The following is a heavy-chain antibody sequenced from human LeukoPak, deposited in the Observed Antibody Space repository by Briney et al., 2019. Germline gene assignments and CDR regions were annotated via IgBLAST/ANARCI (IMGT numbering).Heavy chain of an antibody. CDR3: AKDAHPYGSGSYPFDY. Sequence: GGSLRLSCAASRFSFSSYWMTWVRQAPGKGLEWVSRINSDGRSTNYADSVKGRFSISRDNAENTLYLQMNSLRPEDTAVYYCAKDAHPYGSGSYPFDYWGQGTLVTVSS. D-gene: IGHD3-10*01. CDR1: RFSFSSYW. CDR2: INSDGRST. V-gene: IGHV3-74*01. J-gene: IGHJ4*02.